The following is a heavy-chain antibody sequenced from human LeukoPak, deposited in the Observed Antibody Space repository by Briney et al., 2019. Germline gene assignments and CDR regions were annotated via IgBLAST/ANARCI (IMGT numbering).Heavy chain of an antibody. J-gene: IGHJ5*02. CDR2: IYSSGST. Sequence: SETLSLTCTVSGGSISNGNYYWSWIRQPPGKGLEWIGYIYSSGSTYHNPSLKSRLTMSADTSKNQISLKLSSVTAADTAVYYCVRGQYHYDSGLSWFDPWGQGTLVTVSS. V-gene: IGHV4-30-4*01. CDR3: VRGQYHYDSGLSWFDP. CDR1: GGSISNGNYY. D-gene: IGHD3-10*01.